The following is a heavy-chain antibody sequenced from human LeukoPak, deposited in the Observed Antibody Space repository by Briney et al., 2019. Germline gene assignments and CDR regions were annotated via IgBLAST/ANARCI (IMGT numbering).Heavy chain of an antibody. CDR3: ARNQQLGGHSYYYYGMDV. J-gene: IGHJ6*02. V-gene: IGHV3-23*01. Sequence: RPGGSLRLSCVGSGFTSIAYALTWARQAPGKGLEWVSGISGGGVTIYYADSVKGRFTISRDNSKNTLYLQMNSLRADDTAIYYCARNQQLGGHSYYYYGMDVWGQGTTVTVSS. D-gene: IGHD3-16*01. CDR2: ISGGGVTI. CDR1: GFTSIAYA.